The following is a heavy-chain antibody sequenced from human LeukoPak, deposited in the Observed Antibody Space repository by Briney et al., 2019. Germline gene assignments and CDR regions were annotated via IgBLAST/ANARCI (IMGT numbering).Heavy chain of an antibody. CDR1: GFSFSSYA. J-gene: IGHJ5*02. Sequence: GGSLRLSCAASGFSFSSYAMTWVRQAPGKGLEWVSVISGSGDSTYDADSVKGRFTISRDNSKNTLYLQMNSLRDEDTAVYYCANVGDCGGANWFDPWDQGTLVTVSS. D-gene: IGHD4-23*01. CDR3: ANVGDCGGANWFDP. CDR2: ISGSGDST. V-gene: IGHV3-23*01.